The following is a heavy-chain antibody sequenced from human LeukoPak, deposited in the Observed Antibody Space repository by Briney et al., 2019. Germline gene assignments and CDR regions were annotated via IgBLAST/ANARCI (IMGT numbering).Heavy chain of an antibody. CDR1: GFTVSSNY. Sequence: GGSLRLSCAASGFTVSSNYMSWVRQAPGKGLEWVSVIYSGGIYNDGTTNYGDSVKGRFTIPRDNSKNTLYLQMNSLRAEDTAVYYCARRELLGYSYGLRTFNIWGQGTTVTVSS. D-gene: IGHD5-18*01. CDR3: ARRELLGYSYGLRTFNI. V-gene: IGHV3-66*04. CDR2: IYSGGIYNDGTT. J-gene: IGHJ3*02.